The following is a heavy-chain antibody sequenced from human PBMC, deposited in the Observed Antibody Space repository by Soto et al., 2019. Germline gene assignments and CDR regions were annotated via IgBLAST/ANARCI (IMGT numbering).Heavy chain of an antibody. V-gene: IGHV4-39*07. Sequence: SETLSLTCTVSGGSITSSSYYWGWIRQPPGKGLEWIGGIYYSGRSYYNPSLKSRVTMSVDTSKNQFSLKLSSVTAADTAVYYCARGGYSSSSDYWGQGTLVTVSS. CDR2: IYYSGRS. D-gene: IGHD6-13*01. CDR3: ARGGYSSSSDY. CDR1: GGSITSSSYY. J-gene: IGHJ4*02.